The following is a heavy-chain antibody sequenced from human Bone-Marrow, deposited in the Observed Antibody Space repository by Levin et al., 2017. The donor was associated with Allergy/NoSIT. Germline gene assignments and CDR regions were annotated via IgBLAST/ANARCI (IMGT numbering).Heavy chain of an antibody. CDR1: GYTFTSHH. CDR2: INPSGGST. V-gene: IGHV1-46*01. J-gene: IGHJ6*02. D-gene: IGHD6-13*01. CDR3: ARVAGAGHFYYFYGMDV. Sequence: GASVKVSCKASGYTFTSHHMHWVRHTPGQGFEWMGIINPSGGSTSYAQRFQGRVTMTSDTSTSTLYMELSSLSSEDTAVYYCARVAGAGHFYYFYGMDVWGQGTTVTVSS.